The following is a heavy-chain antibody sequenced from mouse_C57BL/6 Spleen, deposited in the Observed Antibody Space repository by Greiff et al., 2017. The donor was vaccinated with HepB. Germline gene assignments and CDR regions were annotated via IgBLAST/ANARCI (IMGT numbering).Heavy chain of an antibody. Sequence: VQLQQSGPELVKPGASVKISCKASGYAFSSSWMNWVKQRPGKGLEWIGRIYPGDGDTNYNGKFKGKATLTADKSSSTAYMQLSSLTSEDSAVCFCARDYYGSSFAYWGQGTLVTVSA. V-gene: IGHV1-82*01. D-gene: IGHD1-1*01. CDR2: IYPGDGDT. CDR1: GYAFSSSW. J-gene: IGHJ3*01. CDR3: ARDYYGSSFAY.